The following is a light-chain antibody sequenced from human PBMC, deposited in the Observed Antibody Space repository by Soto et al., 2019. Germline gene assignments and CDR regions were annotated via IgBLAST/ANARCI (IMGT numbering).Light chain of an antibody. CDR1: QSVSSN. J-gene: IGKJ4*01. CDR2: GAS. V-gene: IGKV3-15*01. Sequence: EIVMTQSPATLSVSPGERAALSCGASQSVSSNLAWYQQKPGQAPRLLIYGASTRATGIPARFSGSGSGTEFTLTISSLQSEDFAVYYCQQYNNWPGFGGGTKVDIK. CDR3: QQYNNWPG.